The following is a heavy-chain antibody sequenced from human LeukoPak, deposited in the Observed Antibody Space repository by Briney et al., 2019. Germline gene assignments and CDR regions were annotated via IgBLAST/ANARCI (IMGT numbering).Heavy chain of an antibody. J-gene: IGHJ4*02. Sequence: GGSLRLSCAASGFTFSSYSMFWVRQAPGKGLEWVSSISSSSSYIYYADSVKGRFTIFRDNAKNSLYLQMNSLRAEDTAVYYCASNLRAIAAPDTGDYWGQGTLVTVSS. CDR3: ASNLRAIAAPDTGDY. CDR2: ISSSSSYI. CDR1: GFTFSSYS. D-gene: IGHD6-13*01. V-gene: IGHV3-21*01.